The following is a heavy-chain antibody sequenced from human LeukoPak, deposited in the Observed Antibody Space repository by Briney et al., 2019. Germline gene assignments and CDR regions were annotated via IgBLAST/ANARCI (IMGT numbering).Heavy chain of an antibody. Sequence: KPSETLSLTCTVSGGSISNYYWSWIRQPPGKRLEWIGYVSYSGSSSSNPSLESRVTISVDMSKNQFSLRLSSVTASDTAVYYCARLQGHGDNYLDYWGQGTLVTVSS. CDR2: VSYSGSS. CDR1: GGSISNYY. J-gene: IGHJ4*02. CDR3: ARLQGHGDNYLDY. V-gene: IGHV4-59*08. D-gene: IGHD7-27*01.